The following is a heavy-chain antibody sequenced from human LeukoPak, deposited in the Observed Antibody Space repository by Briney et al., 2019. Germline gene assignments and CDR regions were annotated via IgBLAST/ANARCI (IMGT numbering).Heavy chain of an antibody. CDR1: GGSFSGYY. J-gene: IGHJ4*02. V-gene: IGHV4-34*01. D-gene: IGHD6-13*01. CDR2: INHSGST. Sequence: SETLSLTCAVYGGSFSGYYWSWIRQPPGKGLEWIGEINHSGSTNYNPSLKSRVTISVDTSKNQFSLTLSSVTAADTAVYYCARGIAADYWGQGTLVTVSS. CDR3: ARGIAADY.